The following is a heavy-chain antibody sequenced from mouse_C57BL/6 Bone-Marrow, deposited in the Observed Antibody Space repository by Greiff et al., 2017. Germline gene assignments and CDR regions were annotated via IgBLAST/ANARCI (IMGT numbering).Heavy chain of an antibody. CDR1: GYTFTSYG. J-gene: IGHJ4*01. CDR3: ARGRPSMDY. V-gene: IGHV1-81*01. CDR2: IYPRSGNT. Sequence: QVQLKESGAELARPGASVTLSCKASGYTFTSYGISWVKQRTGQGLEWIGEIYPRSGNTYYNEKFKGKATLTADKSSSTAYMELRSLTSEDSAVYFCARGRPSMDYWGQGTSVTVAS.